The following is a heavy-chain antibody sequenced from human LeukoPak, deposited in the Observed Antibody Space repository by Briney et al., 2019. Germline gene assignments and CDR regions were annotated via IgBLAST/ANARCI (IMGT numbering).Heavy chain of an antibody. CDR1: GFTFSSYS. CDR2: TSSSSSYI. Sequence: PGGSLRLSCAASGFTFSSYSMNWVRQAPGKGLEWVSSTSSSSSYIYYADSVKGRFTISRDNAKNSLYLQMNSLRAEDTAVYYCARDRHRSSSLDYWGQGTLVTVSS. D-gene: IGHD6-6*01. V-gene: IGHV3-21*01. J-gene: IGHJ4*02. CDR3: ARDRHRSSSLDY.